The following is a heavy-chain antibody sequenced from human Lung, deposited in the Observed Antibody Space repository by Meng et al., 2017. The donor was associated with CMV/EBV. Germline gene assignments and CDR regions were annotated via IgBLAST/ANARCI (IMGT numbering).Heavy chain of an antibody. CDR3: ARLYCSSTSGYTAGYFQP. D-gene: IGHD2-2*02. CDR2: INPSGGST. CDR1: GYTFTSYY. J-gene: IGHJ1*01. V-gene: IGHV1-46*01. Sequence: ASVXVSCKASGYTFTSYYMHWVRQAPGQGLEWMGIINPSGGSTSYAQKLQGRVTMTRDTSTSTVYMELSSLRSEDTDVYYCARLYCSSTSGYTAGYFQPWXQGTXVTVSS.